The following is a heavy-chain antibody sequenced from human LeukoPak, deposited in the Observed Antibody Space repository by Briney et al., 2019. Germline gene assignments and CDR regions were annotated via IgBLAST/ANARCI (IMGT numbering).Heavy chain of an antibody. D-gene: IGHD4-17*01. CDR1: GFTFSTYW. CDR3: TRGYGP. CDR2: IGPDGSST. Sequence: GGSLRLSCAASGFTFSTYWMHWVRQAPGKGPVWVSRIGPDGSSTRYADSVKGRFTISRDNARNTLYLQMNSLRAEDTAVYHCTRGYGPWGQGTLVTVSS. J-gene: IGHJ5*02. V-gene: IGHV3-74*01.